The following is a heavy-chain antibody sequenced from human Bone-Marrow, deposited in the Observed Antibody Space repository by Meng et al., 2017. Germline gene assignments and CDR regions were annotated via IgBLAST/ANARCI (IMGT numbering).Heavy chain of an antibody. CDR2: IYPGDSDA. J-gene: IGHJ4*02. Sequence: GESLKISCEGSGYTFSIYWIAWVRQMPGKGLEWMGSIYPGDSDAEYSPSFQGQVTISADKSISTAYLQWSSLRSSDTAMYYCVRLGYTTEYFDYWGQGALVTVSS. D-gene: IGHD5-12*01. CDR3: VRLGYTTEYFDY. CDR1: GYTFSIYW. V-gene: IGHV5-51*01.